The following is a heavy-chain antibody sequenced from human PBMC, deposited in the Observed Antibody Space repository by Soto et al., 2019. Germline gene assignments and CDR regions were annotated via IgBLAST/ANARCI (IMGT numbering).Heavy chain of an antibody. CDR2: IDPCDSYT. Sequence: PGESLKISCKGSGYSFTSYWISWVRQMPGKGLEWMGSIDPCDSYTNYSPSFQGHVTISADKSISTAYLQWSSLKASDTAMYYCARPKSNGVSIYGMDVWGQGTTVTVSS. V-gene: IGHV5-10-1*01. D-gene: IGHD2-8*01. J-gene: IGHJ6*02. CDR1: GYSFTSYW. CDR3: ARPKSNGVSIYGMDV.